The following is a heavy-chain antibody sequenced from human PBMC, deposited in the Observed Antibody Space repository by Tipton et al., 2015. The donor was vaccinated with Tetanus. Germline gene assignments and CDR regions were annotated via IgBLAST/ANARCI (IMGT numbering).Heavy chain of an antibody. D-gene: IGHD2-15*01. Sequence: TLSLTCTVSGDSITSSKYSWNWIRQPPGKGLEWIGYVYHTGSTYYKPSLKSRVAMSVDRSMNQFSLNLNSVTAADTAVYYCARGHLRGIVVAGLDYWGQGTLVSVSS. CDR3: ARGHLRGIVVAGLDY. CDR2: VYHTGST. V-gene: IGHV4-30-2*01. CDR1: GDSITSSKYS. J-gene: IGHJ4*02.